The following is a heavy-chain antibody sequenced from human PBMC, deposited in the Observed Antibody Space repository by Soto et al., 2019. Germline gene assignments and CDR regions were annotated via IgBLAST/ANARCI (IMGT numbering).Heavy chain of an antibody. CDR3: ARVCSGGSCYPHYDPLDI. J-gene: IGHJ3*02. D-gene: IGHD2-15*01. CDR2: IWYDGSNK. Sequence: GGSLRLSCAASGFTFSSYGMHWVRQAPGKGLEWVAVIWYDGSNKYYADSVKGRFTISRDNSKNTLYLQMNSLRAEDTAVYYCARVCSGGSCYPHYDPLDIWGQGTMVTVSS. CDR1: GFTFSSYG. V-gene: IGHV3-33*01.